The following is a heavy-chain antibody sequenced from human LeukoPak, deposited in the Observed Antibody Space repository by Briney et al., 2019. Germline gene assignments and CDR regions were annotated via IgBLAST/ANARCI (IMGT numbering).Heavy chain of an antibody. V-gene: IGHV1-18*01. CDR2: ISAYNGNT. CDR1: GYTFTSYG. J-gene: IGHJ5*02. CDR3: ARDGSRGYSYGLNGFDP. Sequence: ASVKVSCKASGYTFTSYGISWVRQAPGQGLEWMGWISAYNGNTNYAQKLQGRVTMTTDTSTSTAYMELRSLRSDDTAVYYCARDGSRGYSYGLNGFDPWGQGTLVTVSS. D-gene: IGHD5-18*01.